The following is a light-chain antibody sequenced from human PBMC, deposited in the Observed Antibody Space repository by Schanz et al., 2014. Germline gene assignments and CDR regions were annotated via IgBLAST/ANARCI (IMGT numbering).Light chain of an antibody. Sequence: QSALTQPASVSGSPGQSITISCTGTSSDVGGYDYVSWYQQHPDKAPKLMIYDVNNRPSGISYRFSGSKSANTASLTISGIQAEDEADYYCSSYTTSSTLVFGGGTKLTVL. CDR1: SSDVGGYDY. J-gene: IGLJ2*01. CDR2: DVN. CDR3: SSYTTSSTLV. V-gene: IGLV2-14*01.